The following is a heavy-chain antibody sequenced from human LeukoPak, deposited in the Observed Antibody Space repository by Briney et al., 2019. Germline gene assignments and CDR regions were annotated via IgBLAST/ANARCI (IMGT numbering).Heavy chain of an antibody. Sequence: GGSLRLSCAASGFTFSSYWMHCVRQAPGKGLVWVSRINSDGSSTSCAVSVKARYTIHRENAKNTPYLQMNSLRAEDTAVYYCARGPYYDILTGYYDWGQGTLVTVSS. J-gene: IGHJ4*02. D-gene: IGHD3-9*01. V-gene: IGHV3-74*01. CDR1: GFTFSSYW. CDR3: ARGPYYDILTGYYD. CDR2: INSDGSST.